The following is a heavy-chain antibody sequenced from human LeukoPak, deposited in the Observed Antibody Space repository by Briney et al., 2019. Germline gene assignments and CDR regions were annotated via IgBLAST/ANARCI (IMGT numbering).Heavy chain of an antibody. Sequence: ASVKVSCKASGYTFTGYYMHWVRQASGQGLEWMGWINPNSGGTNYAQKFQGRVTMTRDTSISTAHMELSRLRSDDTAVYYCARDQDSSSIDYWGQGTLVTVSS. D-gene: IGHD6-13*01. J-gene: IGHJ4*02. CDR2: INPNSGGT. V-gene: IGHV1-2*02. CDR1: GYTFTGYY. CDR3: ARDQDSSSIDY.